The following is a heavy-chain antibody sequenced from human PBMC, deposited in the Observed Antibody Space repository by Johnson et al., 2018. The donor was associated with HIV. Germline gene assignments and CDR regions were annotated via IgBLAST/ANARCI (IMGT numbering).Heavy chain of an antibody. J-gene: IGHJ3*02. V-gene: IGHV3-20*04. CDR2: IYWNGGTT. CDR3: ARERRSTNTWYVRDAFDI. D-gene: IGHD2-2*01. Sequence: VQLVESGGGLVQPGRSLRLSCAASGFTFDDYGMSWVRQAPGKGLEWVSGIYWNGGTTGYADSVTGRFTISRDNAKNSLYLQMNSLRAEDTALYYCARERRSTNTWYVRDAFDIWGQGTMVTVSS. CDR1: GFTFDDYG.